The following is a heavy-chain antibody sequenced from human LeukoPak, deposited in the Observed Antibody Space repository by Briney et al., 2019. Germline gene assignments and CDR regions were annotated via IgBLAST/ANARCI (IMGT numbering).Heavy chain of an antibody. Sequence: GGSLRLSCAASGFTVSSNYMSWVRQAPGKGLEWVSVIYSGGSTYYADSVKGRFTISRHNSKNTLYLQMNSLRAEDTAVYYCARAETYMGQAGAFDIWGQGTMVTVSS. CDR2: IYSGGST. J-gene: IGHJ3*02. CDR3: ARAETYMGQAGAFDI. V-gene: IGHV3-53*04. D-gene: IGHD1-14*01. CDR1: GFTVSSNY.